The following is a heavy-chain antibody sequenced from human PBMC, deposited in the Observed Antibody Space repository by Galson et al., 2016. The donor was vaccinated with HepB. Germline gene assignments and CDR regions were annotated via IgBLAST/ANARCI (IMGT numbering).Heavy chain of an antibody. D-gene: IGHD3-10*01. CDR3: ARDGIIMVRGANKLPRPNDY. V-gene: IGHV3-21*01. J-gene: IGHJ4*02. Sequence: SLRLSCAASGFTFSSYNMNWVRQAPGKGLEWVSSISSGSSYIQYADSVKGRFTISRDNARNSLYLQINSLRAEDTAVYYCARDGIIMVRGANKLPRPNDYWGQGTLVTVSS. CDR2: ISSGSSYI. CDR1: GFTFSSYN.